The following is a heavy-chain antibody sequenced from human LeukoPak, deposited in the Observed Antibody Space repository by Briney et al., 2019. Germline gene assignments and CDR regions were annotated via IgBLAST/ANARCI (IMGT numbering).Heavy chain of an antibody. V-gene: IGHV4-4*07. D-gene: IGHD2-2*01. CDR1: GGSISSYY. CDR2: IYTSGST. CDR3: ARANYPYCSSTSCYLDI. Sequence: SETLSLTCTVSGGSISSYYWSWIRQPAGKGLEWIGRIYTSGSTNYNPSLKSRVTMSVDTSKNQFSLKLSSVTAADTAVYCCARANYPYCSSTSCYLDIWGQGTMVTVSS. J-gene: IGHJ3*02.